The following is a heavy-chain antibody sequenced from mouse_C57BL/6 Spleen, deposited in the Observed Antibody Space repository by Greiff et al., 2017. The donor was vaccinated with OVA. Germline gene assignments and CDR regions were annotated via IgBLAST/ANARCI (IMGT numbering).Heavy chain of an antibody. Sequence: VQLQQSGAELVKPGASVKISCKASGYAFSSYWMNWVKQRPGKGLEGIGQIYPGDGGNNYNGKFKGKGTLTADQSTSTAYMQLSSLTSEDSAVYFCASRAPGMDYWGQGTSVTVSS. CDR3: ASRAPGMDY. CDR1: GYAFSSYW. V-gene: IGHV1-80*01. CDR2: IYPGDGGN. J-gene: IGHJ4*01.